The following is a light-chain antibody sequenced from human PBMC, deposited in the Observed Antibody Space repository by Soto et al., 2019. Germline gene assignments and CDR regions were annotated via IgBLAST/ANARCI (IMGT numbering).Light chain of an antibody. V-gene: IGKV3-20*01. CDR3: QQYGNSRA. CDR1: QSVSSNY. Sequence: EIVLTQSPGTLSLSPGERATLSCRASQSVSSNYVAWYQQKPGQSPRLLIFGASRRATGIPDRFSGSGSGTDFSLTISRLELEDFAVYYCQQYGNSRAFGQGTKLEIK. CDR2: GAS. J-gene: IGKJ2*01.